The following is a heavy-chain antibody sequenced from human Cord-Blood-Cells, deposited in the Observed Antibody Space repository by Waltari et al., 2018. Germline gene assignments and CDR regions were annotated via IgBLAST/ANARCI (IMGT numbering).Heavy chain of an antibody. V-gene: IGHV1-24*01. Sequence: QVQLVQSGAEVKKPGASVKVSCKVSGYTLTELSMHWVRQAPGKGLEWMGGFLPEDGATIYPRKFQGRVTLTEDTSTDTAYLELSSLRSEDTAVYYCATGRELTGDLGSFDFWGQGTMVTVSS. CDR1: GYTLTELS. CDR3: ATGRELTGDLGSFDF. D-gene: IGHD7-27*01. J-gene: IGHJ3*01. CDR2: FLPEDGAT.